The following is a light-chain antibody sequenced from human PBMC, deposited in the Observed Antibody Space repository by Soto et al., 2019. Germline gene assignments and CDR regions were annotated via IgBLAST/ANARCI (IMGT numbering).Light chain of an antibody. Sequence: QSALTQPASVSGSPGQSITISCTGTSSDVGSYNLVSWYQQHPGKAPKLMIYEGSKRPSGVSNRFSGSKSGNTASLTISGLQAEDEADYYYCSYAGSPNYVFGTGTKVTVL. CDR2: EGS. J-gene: IGLJ1*01. CDR1: SSDVGSYNL. CDR3: CSYAGSPNYV. V-gene: IGLV2-23*01.